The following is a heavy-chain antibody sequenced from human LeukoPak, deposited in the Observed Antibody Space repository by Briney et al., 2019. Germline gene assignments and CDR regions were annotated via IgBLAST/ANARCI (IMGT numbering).Heavy chain of an antibody. CDR3: AGAGYSGSYYYYFDF. J-gene: IGHJ4*02. CDR2: INPDSGGT. Sequence: GASVKVCCKASGYTFTGYYIHWVRQAPGQGLEWMGWINPDSGGTNYAQKFQGRVTMTRDTSISTVYMELSSLRSDDTAVYYCAGAGYSGSYYYYFDFWGQGTLVTASS. CDR1: GYTFTGYY. D-gene: IGHD1-26*01. V-gene: IGHV1-2*02.